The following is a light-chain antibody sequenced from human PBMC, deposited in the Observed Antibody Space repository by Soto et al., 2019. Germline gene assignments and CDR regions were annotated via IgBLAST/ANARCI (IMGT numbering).Light chain of an antibody. CDR1: QSVRSNE. Sequence: EIVLTQSPGTLFLSPGERATLSCRASQSVRSNELAWYQQKPGQAPRLLIYGASSRATAIPGRVSGSGSGTDFTLTISRLEPDDFAVYYCQQYGSSPLTFGGGTKVEFK. CDR3: QQYGSSPLT. J-gene: IGKJ4*01. CDR2: GAS. V-gene: IGKV3-20*01.